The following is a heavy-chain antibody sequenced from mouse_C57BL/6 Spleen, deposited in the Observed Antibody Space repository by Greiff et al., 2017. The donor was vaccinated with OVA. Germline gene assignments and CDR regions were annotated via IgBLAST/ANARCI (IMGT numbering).Heavy chain of an antibody. V-gene: IGHV2-2*01. J-gene: IGHJ2*01. CDR3: ARNNYYGSSYYFDY. Sequence: VQVVESGPGLVQPSQSLSITCTVSGFSLTSYGVHWVRQSPGKGLEWLGVIWSGGSTDYNAAFISRLSISKDNSKSQVFFKMNSLQADDTAIYYCARNNYYGSSYYFDYWGQGTTLTVSS. CDR2: IWSGGST. CDR1: GFSLTSYG. D-gene: IGHD1-1*01.